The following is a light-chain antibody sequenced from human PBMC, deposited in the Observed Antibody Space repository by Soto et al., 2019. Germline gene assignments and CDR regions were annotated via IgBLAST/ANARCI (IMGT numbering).Light chain of an antibody. J-gene: IGLJ2*01. V-gene: IGLV2-14*01. CDR2: DVS. CDR3: SSYTSSSTVV. CDR1: GSDVGGYNY. Sequence: QSAMTLPASVSGSPGQSITISCTGTGSDVGGYNYVSWYQQHPGKAPKLMIYDVSNRPSGVSNRFSGSKSGNTASLTISGLQAEDEADYYCSSYTSSSTVVFGGGTKVTV.